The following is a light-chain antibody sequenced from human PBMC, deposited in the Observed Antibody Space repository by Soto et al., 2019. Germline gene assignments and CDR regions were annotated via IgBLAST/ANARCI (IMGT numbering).Light chain of an antibody. CDR2: SAS. CDR1: QAISSW. Sequence: DIQMTQSPSSVSASVGDRVTITCRASQAISSWLAWYQQKPGRAPKLLIYSASSLQNGAPSRFTGSGSGTDFTLTITSLQPDDTAIYYCQQSYKMPSFGQGTRLVIK. V-gene: IGKV1-12*01. CDR3: QQSYKMPS. J-gene: IGKJ5*01.